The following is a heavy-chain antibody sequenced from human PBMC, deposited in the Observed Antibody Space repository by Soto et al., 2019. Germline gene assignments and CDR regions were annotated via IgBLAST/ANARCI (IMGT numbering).Heavy chain of an antibody. D-gene: IGHD1-1*01. Sequence: QVQLVESGGGVVQPGRSLRLSCAAFGFTFDDYSMHWVRQAPGKGLERVALISSEGSNKYYADSMKGRFTISRDQAKNTLFLEVNRLRSEDTSVSDCARPGMQNAWNAGVDSWAQGTMVNVSS. CDR2: ISSEGSNK. CDR1: GFTFDDYS. V-gene: IGHV3-30-3*01. CDR3: ARPGMQNAWNAGVDS. J-gene: IGHJ3*02.